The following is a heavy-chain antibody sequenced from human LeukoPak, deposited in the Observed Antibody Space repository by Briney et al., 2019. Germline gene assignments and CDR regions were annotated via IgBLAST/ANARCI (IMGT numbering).Heavy chain of an antibody. Sequence: PSETLSLTCTVSGGSISSYYWSWIRQPPGKGLEWIGYIYYSGSTNYNPSLKSRVTISVHTSKNQFSLKLSSVTAADTAVYYCARMDRFSSSWYSPYYFNYWGQGTLVTVSS. CDR1: GGSISSYY. D-gene: IGHD6-13*01. CDR3: ARMDRFSSSWYSPYYFNY. J-gene: IGHJ4*02. V-gene: IGHV4-59*12. CDR2: IYYSGST.